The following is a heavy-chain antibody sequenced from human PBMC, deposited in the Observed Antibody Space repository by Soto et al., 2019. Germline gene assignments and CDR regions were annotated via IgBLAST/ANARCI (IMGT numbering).Heavy chain of an antibody. V-gene: IGHV1-3*01. D-gene: IGHD3-10*01. J-gene: IGHJ6*02. CDR2: INAGNRNT. CDR1: GYSFNSYA. Sequence: GASVKVSCKASGYSFNSYALHWVRQAPGQRLEWMAWINAGNRNTKYSQRFQCRVTVTRDTSANTTYMELSNLRSEDTAVYYCARASGAGWSRTDYAMGVWGQGTTVTVS. CDR3: ARASGAGWSRTDYAMGV.